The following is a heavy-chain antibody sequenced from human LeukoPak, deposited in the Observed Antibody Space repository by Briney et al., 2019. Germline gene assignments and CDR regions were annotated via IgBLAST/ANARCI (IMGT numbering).Heavy chain of an antibody. CDR1: GYTFTSYD. Sequence: ASVKVSCKASGYTFTSYDINWVRQATGQGLEWMGWMNPNSGNTGYAQKFQGRVTITRNTSISTAYMELSSLRAEDTAVYYCARDYYGDFSPFDYWGQGTLVTVSS. CDR3: ARDYYGDFSPFDY. D-gene: IGHD4-17*01. J-gene: IGHJ4*02. CDR2: MNPNSGNT. V-gene: IGHV1-8*03.